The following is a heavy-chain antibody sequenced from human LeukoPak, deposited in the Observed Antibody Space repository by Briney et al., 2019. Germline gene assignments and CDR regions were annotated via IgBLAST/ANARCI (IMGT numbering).Heavy chain of an antibody. CDR2: ISSSSSTI. CDR3: ARGILDY. V-gene: IGHV3-48*01. Sequence: SCKVSGYTLTELSMPWVRQAPGKGLEWVSYISSSSSTIYYADSVKGRFTISRDNAKNSLYLQMNSLRAEDTAVYYCARGILDYWGQGTLVTVSS. CDR1: GYTLTELS. J-gene: IGHJ4*02. D-gene: IGHD2/OR15-2a*01.